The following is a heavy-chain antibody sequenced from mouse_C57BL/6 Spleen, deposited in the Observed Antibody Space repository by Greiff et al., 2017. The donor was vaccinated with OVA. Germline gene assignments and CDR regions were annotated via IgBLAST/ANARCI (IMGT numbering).Heavy chain of an antibody. Sequence: EVKLVEPGGGLVKPGGSLKLSCAASGFTFSDYGMHWVRQAPEKGLEWVAYISSGSSTIYYPDTVKGRFTIARDNAKNTLFQQMTSLRSEDTAMYYCARSYGNYENFDYWGQGTTLTVAS. J-gene: IGHJ2*01. V-gene: IGHV5-17*01. D-gene: IGHD2-1*01. CDR3: ARSYGNYENFDY. CDR1: GFTFSDYG. CDR2: ISSGSSTI.